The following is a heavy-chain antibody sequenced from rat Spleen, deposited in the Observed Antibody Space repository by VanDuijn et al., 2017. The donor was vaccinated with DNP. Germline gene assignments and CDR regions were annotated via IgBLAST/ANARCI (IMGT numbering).Heavy chain of an antibody. Sequence: VQLQESGPGLVEPSQSLSLTCSVTGYSITSCCRWTWIRKFPGNKMEWIGHISYSATTTYNPSLKSRISITRDTSKNQFFLQLNSVTTEDTATYYCARYTTGVDYWGQGVMVTVSS. CDR3: ARYTTGVDY. CDR1: GYSITSCC. D-gene: IGHD1-11*01. V-gene: IGHV3-1*01. CDR2: ISYSATT. J-gene: IGHJ2*01.